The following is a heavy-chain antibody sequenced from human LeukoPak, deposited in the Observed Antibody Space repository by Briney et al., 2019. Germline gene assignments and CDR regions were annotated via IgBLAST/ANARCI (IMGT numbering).Heavy chain of an antibody. J-gene: IGHJ4*02. CDR1: GFTFSNYG. D-gene: IGHD3-16*01. CDR3: TRRLDD. Sequence: PGGFLRLSCAASGFTFSNYGVSWVRQAPGKGLEWVANIKHDESEKNYLDSVKGRFTISRDNAQNSLYLQMNGLRVEDTAVYYCTRRLDDWGQGTLVTVSS. V-gene: IGHV3-7*01. CDR2: IKHDESEK.